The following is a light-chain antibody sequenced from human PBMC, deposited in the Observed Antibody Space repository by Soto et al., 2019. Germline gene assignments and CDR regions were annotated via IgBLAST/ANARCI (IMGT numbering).Light chain of an antibody. J-gene: IGLJ2*01. Sequence: QSVLTQPPSASGTPGQRVTISCSGSNSNIGSNAVNWYLQLPGTAPKVFIYSNNQRPSGVPDRFSGSKSGTSASLAISGRQSEAEADYYCAAWDDGLNGVVFGGGTKLTVL. CDR2: SNN. CDR1: NSNIGSNA. V-gene: IGLV1-44*01. CDR3: AAWDDGLNGVV.